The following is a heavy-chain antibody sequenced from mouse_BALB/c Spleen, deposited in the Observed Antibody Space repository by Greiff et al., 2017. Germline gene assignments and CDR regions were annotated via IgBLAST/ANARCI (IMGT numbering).Heavy chain of an antibody. D-gene: IGHD2-1*01. V-gene: IGHV2-6-5*01. CDR2: IWGGGST. J-gene: IGHJ4*01. CDR3: AKHLYGNSYYYAMDY. CDR1: GFSLTDYG. Sequence: VMLVESGPGLVAPSQSLSITCTVSGFSLTDYGVSWIRQPPGKGLEWLGVIWGGGSTYYNSALKSRLSISKDNSKSQVFLKMNSLQTDDTAMYYCAKHLYGNSYYYAMDYWGQGTSVTVSS.